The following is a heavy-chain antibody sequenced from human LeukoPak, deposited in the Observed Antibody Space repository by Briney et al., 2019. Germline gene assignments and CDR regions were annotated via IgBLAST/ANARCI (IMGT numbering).Heavy chain of an antibody. Sequence: GGSLRLSCAASGFTFSSYWMHWVRQAPGKGLVWVSRINTDGSSTSYADSVKGRFTISRDNAKNTLYLQMNSLRAEDTAVYYCARALPAASIPDVYYYYYYMDVWGKGTTVTVSS. CDR3: ARALPAASIPDVYYYYYYMDV. J-gene: IGHJ6*03. CDR2: INTDGSST. V-gene: IGHV3-74*01. CDR1: GFTFSSYW. D-gene: IGHD2-2*01.